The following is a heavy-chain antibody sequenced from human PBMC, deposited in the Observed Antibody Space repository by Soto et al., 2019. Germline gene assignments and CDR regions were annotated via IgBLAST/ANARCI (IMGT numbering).Heavy chain of an antibody. CDR2: ISAYNGNT. D-gene: IGHD3-10*01. J-gene: IGHJ6*02. Sequence: ASVKVSCKASGYTFTSYGISWVRQAPGQGLEWMGWISAYNGNTNYAQKLQGRVTMTTDTSTSTAYMELRSLRSDDTAVYYCARDRGDVLLWFGELLSYYYCGMDVWGQGTTVTVSS. V-gene: IGHV1-18*01. CDR1: GYTFTSYG. CDR3: ARDRGDVLLWFGELLSYYYCGMDV.